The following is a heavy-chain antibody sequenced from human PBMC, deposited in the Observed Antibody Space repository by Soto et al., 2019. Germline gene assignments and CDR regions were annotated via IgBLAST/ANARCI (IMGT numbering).Heavy chain of an antibody. CDR2: INSDGKRK. D-gene: IGHD3-3*01. J-gene: IGHJ6*02. CDR3: ARDRRYYDFWSGYYVSHYYYGMDV. V-gene: IGHV3-74*01. Sequence: GGSLRLSCAASGFTFSGYWMYWVRQAPGKGLVWVSRINSDGKRKSYADSVEGRFTISRDNAKNTVYLQMNSLRAEDTALYYCARDRRYYDFWSGYYVSHYYYGMDVWGQGTTVTVS. CDR1: GFTFSGYW.